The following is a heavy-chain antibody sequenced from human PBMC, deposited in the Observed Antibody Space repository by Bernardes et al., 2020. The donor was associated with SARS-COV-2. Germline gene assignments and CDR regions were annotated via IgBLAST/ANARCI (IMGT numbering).Heavy chain of an antibody. J-gene: IGHJ4*02. CDR1: GFTFSSSA. CDR3: ARGSGNYYFAY. V-gene: IGHV3-23*01. D-gene: IGHD1-26*01. Sequence: AETLYLSCAASGFTFSSSAMSWVRQAPGPGLAWVSALSSSGGSTYYADSVKGRFTISRDNSKNTLYLQMNSLRAEDTAVYYCARGSGNYYFAYWGQGTLVT. CDR2: LSSSGGST.